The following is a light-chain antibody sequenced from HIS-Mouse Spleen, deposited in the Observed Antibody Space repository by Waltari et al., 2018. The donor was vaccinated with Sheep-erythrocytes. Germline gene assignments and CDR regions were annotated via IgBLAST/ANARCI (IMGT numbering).Light chain of an antibody. V-gene: IGKV1-8*01. CDR3: QQYYSYPWT. J-gene: IGKJ1*01. Sequence: AIRMTQSPSSLSVSTGDRVTITCRASQGISSYLAWYQQKPGKAPKLLIYAASTLQSGVPSRFSGSGSGTDFTLTLSCLQSEDFATYYCQQYYSYPWTFGQGTKVEIK. CDR2: AAS. CDR1: QGISSY.